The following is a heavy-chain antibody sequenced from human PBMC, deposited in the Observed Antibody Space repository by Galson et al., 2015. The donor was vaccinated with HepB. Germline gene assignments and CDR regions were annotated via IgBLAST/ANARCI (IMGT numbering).Heavy chain of an antibody. CDR2: INSDGSST. D-gene: IGHD2-15*01. V-gene: IGHV3-74*01. Sequence: SLRLSCAASGFTFSSYWMHWVRQAPGKGLVWVSRINSDGSSTSYADSVKGRFTISRDNAKNTLYLQMNSLRAEDTAVYYCARDATGWYYMDVWGKGTTVTVSS. CDR3: ARDATGWYYMDV. CDR1: GFTFSSYW. J-gene: IGHJ6*03.